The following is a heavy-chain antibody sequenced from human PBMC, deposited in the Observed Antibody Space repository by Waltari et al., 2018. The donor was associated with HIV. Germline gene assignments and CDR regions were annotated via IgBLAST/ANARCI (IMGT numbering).Heavy chain of an antibody. CDR2: ISGSGGST. CDR3: AKLSSGWYYYFDY. CDR1: GFTFSSYA. V-gene: IGHV3-23*01. D-gene: IGHD6-19*01. Sequence: EVQLLESGGGLVQPGGSLRLSCAASGFTFSSYAMSWVRRAPGKGLEGVSAISGSGGSTYYADSVKGRFTISRDNSKNTLYLQMNSLRAEDTAVYYCAKLSSGWYYYFDYWGQGTLVTVSS. J-gene: IGHJ4*02.